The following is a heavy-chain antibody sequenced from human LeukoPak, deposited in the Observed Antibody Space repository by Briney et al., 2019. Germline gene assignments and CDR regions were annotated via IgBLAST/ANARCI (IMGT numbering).Heavy chain of an antibody. Sequence: GGSLRLSCAASGFTFSSCSMHWVRQAPGKGLVWVSRIKGDGNSISYADSVKGRFTIFRDNAKNTLFLQMDSLRAEDTAVYYCVRGTIAAAGIDYWGQGTLVTVSS. D-gene: IGHD6-13*01. J-gene: IGHJ4*02. V-gene: IGHV3-74*01. CDR1: GFTFSSCS. CDR2: IKGDGNSI. CDR3: VRGTIAAAGIDY.